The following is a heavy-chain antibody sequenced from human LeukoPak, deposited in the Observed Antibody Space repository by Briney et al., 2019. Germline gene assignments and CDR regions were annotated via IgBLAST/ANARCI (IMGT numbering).Heavy chain of an antibody. CDR2: INTDGSTT. D-gene: IGHD1-26*01. CDR3: ARNSGSNRPVDC. V-gene: IGHV3-74*01. Sequence: PGGSLRLSCAASGFTFSSYWMHWVRQAPGKGLVWISGINTDGSTTSYADSVKGQFTISRDNANNTLYLQMNSLRAEDTAVYYCARNSGSNRPVDCWGQGTLVAVPS. CDR1: GFTFSSYW. J-gene: IGHJ4*02.